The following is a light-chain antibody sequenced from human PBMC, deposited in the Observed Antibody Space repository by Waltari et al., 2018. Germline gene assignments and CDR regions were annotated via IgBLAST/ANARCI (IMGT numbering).Light chain of an antibody. Sequence: SSELTQDPAVSVALGQTVRFTCQGDSLRTSYASWYQVKPGQAPVFVIYGKDKRPPGIQDRISGYSSGTTSSLTITGAQAEDEADYYCSSRNGRANQVVFAGGTKVTVL. J-gene: IGLJ3*02. CDR1: SLRTSY. CDR2: GKD. V-gene: IGLV3-19*01. CDR3: SSRNGRANQVV.